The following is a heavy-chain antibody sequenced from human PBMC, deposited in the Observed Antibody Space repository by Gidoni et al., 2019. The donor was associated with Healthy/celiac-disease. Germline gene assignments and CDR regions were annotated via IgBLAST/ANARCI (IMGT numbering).Heavy chain of an antibody. CDR1: GGPISSYY. CDR2: IYYSGST. V-gene: IGHV4-59*01. J-gene: IGHJ3*02. CDR3: ARGNPLVAATNDAFDI. D-gene: IGHD2-15*01. Sequence: QVQLQEAGPGLVKPSETLSLTCTVSGGPISSYYWSWIRQPPGKGLEWIGYIYYSGSTNYNPSLKSRVTISVDTSKNQFSLKLSSVTAADTAVYYCARGNPLVAATNDAFDIWGQGTMVTVSS.